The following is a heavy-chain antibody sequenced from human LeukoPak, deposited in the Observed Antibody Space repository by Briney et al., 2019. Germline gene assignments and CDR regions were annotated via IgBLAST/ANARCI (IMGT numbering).Heavy chain of an antibody. CDR1: GYTFTSYG. V-gene: IGHV1-18*01. D-gene: IGHD5-12*01. J-gene: IGHJ6*03. CDR3: ARRGYPVYYYYMDV. CDR2: INPNSGGT. Sequence: ASVKVSCKASGYTFTSYGMNWVRQAPGQGLQWMGWINPNSGGTNYAQKLQGRVTMTTDTSTTTAYMELRSLRSDDTAVYYCARRGYPVYYYYMDVWGKGTTVTISS.